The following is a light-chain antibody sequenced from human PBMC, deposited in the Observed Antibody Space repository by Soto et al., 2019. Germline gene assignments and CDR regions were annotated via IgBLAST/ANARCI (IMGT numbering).Light chain of an antibody. CDR3: SSYTSSSTLRWV. Sequence: QSALTQPPSASGSPGQSVTISCTGTSSDVGGHNYVSWYQQRPGKAPKLIIYEVTQRPSGVSDRFSGSKSGNTASLTISGLQAEDEADYYCSSYTSSSTLRWVFGGGTQLTVL. J-gene: IGLJ3*02. CDR1: SSDVGGHNY. CDR2: EVT. V-gene: IGLV2-18*02.